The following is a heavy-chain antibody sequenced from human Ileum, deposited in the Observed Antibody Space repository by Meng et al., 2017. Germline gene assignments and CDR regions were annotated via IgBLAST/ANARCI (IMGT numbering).Heavy chain of an antibody. Sequence: QVQLQESGPGLLKSSQTLSLTCTVSGGSISIGDYYWSWVRQPPGKGLEWIGYIYYSGSTYYNPSLKSRAMMSVDTSKNHFSLKLSSVTAADTAVYYCARDRGGSYYFDYWGQGTLVTVSS. CDR3: ARDRGGSYYFDY. CDR1: GGSISIGDYY. D-gene: IGHD2-15*01. CDR2: IYYSGST. J-gene: IGHJ4*02. V-gene: IGHV4-30-4*01.